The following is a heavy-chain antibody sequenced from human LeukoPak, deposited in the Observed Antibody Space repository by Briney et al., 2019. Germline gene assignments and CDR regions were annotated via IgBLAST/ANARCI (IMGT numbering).Heavy chain of an antibody. CDR1: GGSISTNY. V-gene: IGHV4-59*01. CDR2: VYHSGNT. D-gene: IGHD1-14*01. J-gene: IGHJ4*02. CDR3: ASQGHRGFDS. Sequence: LETLSLTCTVSGGSISTNYWSWIRQSPGKGLEWIGHVYHSGNTNYNPSLKSRVTISIDTSKNQFSLELTSVIAADTAVYYCASQGHRGFDSWGQGTLVTVSS.